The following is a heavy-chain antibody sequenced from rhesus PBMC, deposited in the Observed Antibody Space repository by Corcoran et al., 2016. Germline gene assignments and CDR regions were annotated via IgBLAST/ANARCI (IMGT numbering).Heavy chain of an antibody. D-gene: IGHD6-25*01. J-gene: IGHJ4*01. CDR2: IYCSGGSN. CDR1: GGSISSSNW. CDR3: ARPLAAAIDY. Sequence: QVQLQESGPAVVKPSETLSLTCAVSGGSISSSNWWSWIRQSPGKGLKWIGGIYCSGGSNGYNPSLQSRVTILRDTSKNQCSLKLTSVTAADTAVYYCARPLAAAIDYWGQGVLVTVSS. V-gene: IGHV4-93*02.